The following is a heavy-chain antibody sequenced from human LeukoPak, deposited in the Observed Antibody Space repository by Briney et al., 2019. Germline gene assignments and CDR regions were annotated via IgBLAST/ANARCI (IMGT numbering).Heavy chain of an antibody. D-gene: IGHD3-22*01. CDR3: AKDRYYYDSSGYYGGFDY. Sequence: GGSLRLSCAASGFTFSTYEMHWVRQAPGKGLEWLSYISSSGSTIHYADSAKGRFTISRDNAKNSLFLQMNSLRAEDTAVYYCAKDRYYYDSSGYYGGFDYWGQGTLVTVSS. J-gene: IGHJ4*02. V-gene: IGHV3-48*03. CDR2: ISSSGSTI. CDR1: GFTFSTYE.